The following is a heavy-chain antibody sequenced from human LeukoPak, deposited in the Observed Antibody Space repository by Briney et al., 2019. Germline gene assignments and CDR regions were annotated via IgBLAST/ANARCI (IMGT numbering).Heavy chain of an antibody. J-gene: IGHJ4*02. CDR1: GFTVRSNY. D-gene: IGHD3-22*01. Sequence: GGSLRLSCAASGFTVRSNYVSWVRQAPGKGLEWVSVIYSGGSTYYADSVKGRFTISRDISKNTLYLQMSSLRAEDTAVYYCARAESSVYKRQFDYWGQGTLVTVSS. V-gene: IGHV3-53*01. CDR3: ARAESSVYKRQFDY. CDR2: IYSGGST.